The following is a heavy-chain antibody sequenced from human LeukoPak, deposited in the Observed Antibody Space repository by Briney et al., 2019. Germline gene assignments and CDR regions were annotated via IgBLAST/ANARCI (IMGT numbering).Heavy chain of an antibody. CDR3: ARLAVGWGIDY. Sequence: SETLSLTCTVSGGSISSGGYYWSWIRQYPGTGLEWIGYIYHSGSTYYNPSLKSRVTISVDTSKNQFSLKLNSATAADTAVYYCARLAVGWGIDYWGQGTLVTVSS. J-gene: IGHJ4*02. V-gene: IGHV4-31*03. D-gene: IGHD7-27*01. CDR2: IYHSGST. CDR1: GGSISSGGYY.